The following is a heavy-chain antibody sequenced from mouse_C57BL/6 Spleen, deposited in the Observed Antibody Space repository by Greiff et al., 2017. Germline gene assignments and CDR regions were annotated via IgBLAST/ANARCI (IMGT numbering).Heavy chain of an antibody. J-gene: IGHJ4*01. D-gene: IGHD3-2*02. CDR2: IYPGSGST. Sequence: VQLQQPGAELVKPGASVKMSCKASGYTFTSYWMTWVKQRPGQGLEWIGDIYPGSGSTNYNEKFKSKATLTVDTSSSTAYMQLSSLTSEDAAVYYCAGGTDHARNMDYWGRGTSVTVSS. CDR1: GYTFTSYW. V-gene: IGHV1-55*01. CDR3: AGGTDHARNMDY.